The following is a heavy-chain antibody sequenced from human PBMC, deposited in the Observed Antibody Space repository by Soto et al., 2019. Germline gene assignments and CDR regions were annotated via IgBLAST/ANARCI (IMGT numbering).Heavy chain of an antibody. Sequence: QVQLQQWGAGLLKPSETLSLTCAVYGGSFSGYYWSWIRQPPGKGLEWIGEINHSGSTNYNPSLKSRVTISVDTSKNQFSLKLSAVTAADTAVYYCARDFYGSLYYFDYWGQGTLVTVSS. D-gene: IGHD3-10*01. CDR2: INHSGST. CDR3: ARDFYGSLYYFDY. J-gene: IGHJ4*02. CDR1: GGSFSGYY. V-gene: IGHV4-34*01.